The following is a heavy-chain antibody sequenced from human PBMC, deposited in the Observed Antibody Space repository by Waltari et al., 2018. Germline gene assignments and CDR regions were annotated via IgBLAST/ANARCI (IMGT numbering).Heavy chain of an antibody. CDR2: INTNTGNP. Sequence: QVQLVQSGSELKKPGASVKVSCKASGYTFHRYAINWLRRAPGQGLELMGWINTNTGNPTYVQGFTGRFVFSLDTSVSTAYLQISSLKAEDTAVYYCVREVVPTSTIVVNWFDPWGQGTLVTVSS. CDR1: GYTFHRYA. V-gene: IGHV7-4-1*02. D-gene: IGHD2-2*01. CDR3: VREVVPTSTIVVNWFDP. J-gene: IGHJ5*02.